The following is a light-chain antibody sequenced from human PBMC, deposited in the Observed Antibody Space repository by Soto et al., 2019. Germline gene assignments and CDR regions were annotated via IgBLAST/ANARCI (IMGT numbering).Light chain of an antibody. CDR2: GNS. V-gene: IGLV1-40*01. J-gene: IGLJ2*01. CDR1: SSNIGAGYD. Sequence: QSVLTQPPSVSGAPGQRVTISCTGSSSNIGAGYDVHWYQQLPGTAPKLLIYGNSNRPSGVPDRFSGSKSGTSASLAITGLQAEDEAEYYCSSYAGGNAGGDNYVIFGGGTKLTVL. CDR3: SSYAGGNAGGDNYVI.